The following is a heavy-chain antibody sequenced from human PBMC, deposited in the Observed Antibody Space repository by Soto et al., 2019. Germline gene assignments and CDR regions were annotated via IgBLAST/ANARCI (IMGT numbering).Heavy chain of an antibody. J-gene: IGHJ5*02. CDR1: GYSFTSYW. Sequence: GESLKISCKGSGYSFTSYWISWVRQMPGKGLEWMGRIDPSDSYTNYSPSFQGHVTISADKSISTACLQWSSLKASDTAMYYCARSVWDIVVVPAASNWFDPWGQGTLVTVSS. D-gene: IGHD2-2*01. V-gene: IGHV5-10-1*01. CDR3: ARSVWDIVVVPAASNWFDP. CDR2: IDPSDSYT.